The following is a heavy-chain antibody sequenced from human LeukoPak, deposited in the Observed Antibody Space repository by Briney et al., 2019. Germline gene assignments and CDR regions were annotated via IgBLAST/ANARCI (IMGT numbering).Heavy chain of an antibody. J-gene: IGHJ4*02. Sequence: GGSLRPSCSASGFTFSSFSMDWVRQAPGKGLEYVSGISGNADSTFYAKSVRGRFTISRDNSQNTMYLQMGSLRPEDMGLFYCARRVTYSGAYDYWGQGTLVTVSA. CDR2: ISGNADST. CDR3: ARRVTYSGAYDY. CDR1: GFTFSSFS. V-gene: IGHV3-64*01. D-gene: IGHD1-26*01.